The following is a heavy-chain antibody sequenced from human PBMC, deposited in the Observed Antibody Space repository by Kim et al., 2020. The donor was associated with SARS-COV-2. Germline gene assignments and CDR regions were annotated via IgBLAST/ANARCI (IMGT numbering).Heavy chain of an antibody. J-gene: IGHJ4*02. CDR3: ARDDQQLSADFDY. Sequence: YAQKLQGRVTMTKDTSPSTAYMGLRSLRSDDTAVYYCARDDQQLSADFDYWGQGTLVTVSS. D-gene: IGHD2-2*01. V-gene: IGHV1-18*01.